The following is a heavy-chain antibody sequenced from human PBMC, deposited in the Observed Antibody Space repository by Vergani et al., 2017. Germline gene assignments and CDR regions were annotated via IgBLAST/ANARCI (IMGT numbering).Heavy chain of an antibody. CDR3: TTDPRYCGDGACYWLRDHHYYGMDV. Sequence: EVQLVESGGGIVQPGGSLRLSCVASGFSFRNAWMNWVRRTPGKGLEWVGRIKSTFDRGTTDYAAAVKGRFTISRDDSKNTLFLQMNGLKPEDIGVYYCTTDPRYCGDGACYWLRDHHYYGMDVWGQGTTVTVSS. J-gene: IGHJ6*02. CDR1: GFSFRNAW. D-gene: IGHD2-21*01. CDR2: IKSTFDRGTT. V-gene: IGHV3-15*07.